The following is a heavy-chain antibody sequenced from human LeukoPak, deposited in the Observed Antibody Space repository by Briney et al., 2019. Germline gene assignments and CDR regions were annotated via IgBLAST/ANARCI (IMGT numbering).Heavy chain of an antibody. Sequence: SETLSLTCAVYGGSFSGYYWSWIRQPPGKGLEWIGEINHSGSTNSNPSLKSRVTISVDTSKNQFSLKLSSVTAADTALYYCASSYYDSSGYYYEDYWGQGTLVTVSS. CDR3: ASSYYDSSGYYYEDY. CDR1: GGSFSGYY. CDR2: INHSGST. V-gene: IGHV4-34*01. J-gene: IGHJ4*02. D-gene: IGHD3-22*01.